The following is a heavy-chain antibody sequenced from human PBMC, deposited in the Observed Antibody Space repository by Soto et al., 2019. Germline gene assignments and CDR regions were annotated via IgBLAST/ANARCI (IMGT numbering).Heavy chain of an antibody. Sequence: PGESLKISCKGSGYSFTSYWIGWVRQMPGKGLEWMGIIYPGDSDTRYSPSLQGQVTISADKSISTAYLQWSSLKASDTAMYYCAKPGRGGGSYPSLAFDIWGQGTMVTVSS. CDR2: IYPGDSDT. J-gene: IGHJ3*02. CDR1: GYSFTSYW. V-gene: IGHV5-51*01. D-gene: IGHD1-26*01. CDR3: AKPGRGGGSYPSLAFDI.